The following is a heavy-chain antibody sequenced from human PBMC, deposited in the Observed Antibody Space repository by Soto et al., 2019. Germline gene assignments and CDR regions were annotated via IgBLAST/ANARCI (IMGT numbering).Heavy chain of an antibody. CDR2: ISSNGGST. CDR1: GFTFSSYA. D-gene: IGHD3-16*01. J-gene: IGHJ3*02. Sequence: EVQLVESGGGLVQPGGSLRLSCAASGFTFSSYAMHWVRQAPGKGLEYVSAISSNGGSTYYANSVKGRFTISRDNSKNTLNLQMGSLRAEDMAVYYCARQRGHYDYVWGSYAFDIWGQGTMVTVSS. CDR3: ARQRGHYDYVWGSYAFDI. V-gene: IGHV3-64*01.